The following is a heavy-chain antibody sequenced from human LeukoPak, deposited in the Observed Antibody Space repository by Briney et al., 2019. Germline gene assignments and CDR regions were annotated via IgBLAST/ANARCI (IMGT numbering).Heavy chain of an antibody. J-gene: IGHJ5*02. Sequence: GESLKISFKGSGYSFTSYWIGWVRQMPGKGLEWMGIIYPGDSDTRYSPSFQGQVTISADKSISTAYLQWSSLKASDTAMYYCARTYYYGSGTRYWFDPWGQGTLVTLSS. CDR2: IYPGDSDT. CDR3: ARTYYYGSGTRYWFDP. D-gene: IGHD3-10*01. V-gene: IGHV5-51*01. CDR1: GYSFTSYW.